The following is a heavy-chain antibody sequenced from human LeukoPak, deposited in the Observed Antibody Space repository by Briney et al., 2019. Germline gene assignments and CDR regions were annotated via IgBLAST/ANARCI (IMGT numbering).Heavy chain of an antibody. V-gene: IGHV3-30*04. D-gene: IGHD3-10*01. CDR1: GFTFSNYP. CDR3: ARDSIPSASGSYYFDN. J-gene: IGHJ4*02. Sequence: QPGGSLRLSCAASGFTFSNYPMHWVRQAPGKGLEWVAVIYYDGSNKNYENSVKDRFTISRDNSKNTLYLQMNSLRAEDTAVYYCARDSIPSASGSYYFDNWGQGTLVTVSS. CDR2: IYYDGSNK.